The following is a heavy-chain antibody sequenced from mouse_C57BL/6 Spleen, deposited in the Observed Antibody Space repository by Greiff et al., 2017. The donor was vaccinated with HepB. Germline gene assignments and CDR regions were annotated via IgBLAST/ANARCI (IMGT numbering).Heavy chain of an antibody. Sequence: EVQLQQSGPELVKPGASVKISCKASGYTFTDYYMNWVKQSHGKSLEWIGDINPNNGGTSYNQKFKGKATLTVDKSSSTAYMELRSLTSEDSAVYYCARGPNDYWGQGTTLTVSS. CDR3: ARGPNDY. J-gene: IGHJ2*01. CDR1: GYTFTDYY. V-gene: IGHV1-26*01. CDR2: INPNNGGT.